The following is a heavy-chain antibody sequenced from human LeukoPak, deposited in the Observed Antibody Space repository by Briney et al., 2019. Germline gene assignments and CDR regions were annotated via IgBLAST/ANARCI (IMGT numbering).Heavy chain of an antibody. CDR3: ARIQSSSSPFDY. D-gene: IGHD2-2*01. CDR2: IYYSGTT. J-gene: IGHJ4*02. CDR1: GGSISSFY. Sequence: SETLSLTCTVSGGSISSFYRSWIRQPPGKTLEWIGYIYYSGTTTCNPSLESRVTISVDTSKNQFSLRLSSVTAADTAVYYCARIQSSSSPFDYWGQGTLVTVSS. V-gene: IGHV4-59*01.